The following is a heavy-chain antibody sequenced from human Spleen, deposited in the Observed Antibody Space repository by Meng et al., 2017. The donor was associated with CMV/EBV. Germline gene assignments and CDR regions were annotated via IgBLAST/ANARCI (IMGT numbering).Heavy chain of an antibody. CDR2: VKQDGSET. V-gene: IGHV3-7*01. D-gene: IGHD6-6*01. CDR1: LFTFSSYW. Sequence: GESLKISCEAFLFTFSSYWMSWVRQAPGKGLEWVANVKQDGSETHYVDSVKGRFTISRDNAKNSVYLQMKSLRAEDTAVYYCAKELQIAARPRGRHFQHWGQGTLVTVSS. J-gene: IGHJ1*01. CDR3: AKELQIAARPRGRHFQH.